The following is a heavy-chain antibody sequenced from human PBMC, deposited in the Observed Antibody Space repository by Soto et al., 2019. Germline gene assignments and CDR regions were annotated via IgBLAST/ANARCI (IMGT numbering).Heavy chain of an antibody. Sequence: GESLKISCKGSGYSFTSYWSGWVRQMPGKGLEVMGIIYYGDSDTRYSPSFQGPVTISADSSISTAYLQWSSLKASDTAMYYCARHPPSSYDFWTGYYPGWFDPWGQGTLVTVSS. CDR2: IYYGDSDT. V-gene: IGHV5-51*01. D-gene: IGHD3-3*01. CDR1: GYSFTSYW. J-gene: IGHJ5*02. CDR3: ARHPPSSYDFWTGYYPGWFDP.